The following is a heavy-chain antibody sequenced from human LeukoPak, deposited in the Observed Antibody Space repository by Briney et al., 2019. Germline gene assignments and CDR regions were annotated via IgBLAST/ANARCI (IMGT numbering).Heavy chain of an antibody. D-gene: IGHD3-16*01. CDR3: AGGYYYSGMDV. Sequence: PSETLSLTCAVYGGSFSGYYWSWIRQPPGKGLEWIGEINHSGSTNYNPSLKSRVTISVDTSKNQFSLKLSSVTAADTAVYYCAGGYYYSGMDVWGQGTTVTVSS. V-gene: IGHV4-34*01. CDR1: GGSFSGYY. J-gene: IGHJ6*02. CDR2: INHSGST.